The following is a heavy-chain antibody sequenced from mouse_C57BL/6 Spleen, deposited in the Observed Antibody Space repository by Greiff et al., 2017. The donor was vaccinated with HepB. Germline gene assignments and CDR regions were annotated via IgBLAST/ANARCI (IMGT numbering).Heavy chain of an antibody. CDR3: TIYDYDGGTFDY. V-gene: IGHV5-9-1*02. Sequence: EVKVVESGEGLVKPGGSLKLSCAASGFTFSSYAMSWVRQTPEKRLEWVAYISSGGDYIYYADTVKGRFTISRDNARNTLYLQMSSLKSEDTAMYYCTIYDYDGGTFDYWGQGTTLTVSS. J-gene: IGHJ2*01. CDR2: ISSGGDYI. CDR1: GFTFSSYA. D-gene: IGHD2-4*01.